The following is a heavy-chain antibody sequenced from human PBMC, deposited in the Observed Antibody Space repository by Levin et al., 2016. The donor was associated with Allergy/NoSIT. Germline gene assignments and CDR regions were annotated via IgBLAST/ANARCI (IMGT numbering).Heavy chain of an antibody. Sequence: GGSLRLSCAASGFNFGSYDMNWVRQAPGKGLEWVSTISGDGVRTYYADSVKGRFTISRDNYKNMVYLQMNSLRAEDTAVYSCANELRLGHSSYAYMDVWGKGTTVTVSS. J-gene: IGHJ6*03. CDR2: ISGDGVRT. D-gene: IGHD3-3*01. CDR3: ANELRLGHSSYAYMDV. V-gene: IGHV3-23*01. CDR1: GFNFGSYD.